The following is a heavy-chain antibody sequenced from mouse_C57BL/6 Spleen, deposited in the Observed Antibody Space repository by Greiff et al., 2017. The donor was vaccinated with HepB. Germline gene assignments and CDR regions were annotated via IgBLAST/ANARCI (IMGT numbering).Heavy chain of an antibody. D-gene: IGHD2-3*01. Sequence: VQLQQSGAELVRPGASVKLSCKASGYTFTDYYINWVKQRPGQGLEWIARIYPGSGNTYYNEKFKGKATLTAEKSSSTAYMQLSSLTSEDSAVYFCARWHDGYYFDYWGQGTTLTVSS. V-gene: IGHV1-76*01. J-gene: IGHJ2*01. CDR3: ARWHDGYYFDY. CDR1: GYTFTDYY. CDR2: IYPGSGNT.